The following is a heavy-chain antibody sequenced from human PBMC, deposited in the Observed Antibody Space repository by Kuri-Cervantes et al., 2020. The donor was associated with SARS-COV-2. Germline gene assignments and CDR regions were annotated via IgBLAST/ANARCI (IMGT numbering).Heavy chain of an antibody. J-gene: IGHJ6*02. CDR2: IGAFNGNT. CDR3: ARLPFNYVILTGYYCDYGMDA. V-gene: IGHV1-18*04. Sequence: ASVKVSCKASGYTFTSYGISWVRQAPGQRPEWRGWIGAFNGNTNYAQKFQGRVTMTTDTSTSTAYMELRSLRSDDTAVYYCARLPFNYVILTGYYCDYGMDAWGQGTTVTVSS. D-gene: IGHD3-9*01. CDR1: GYTFTSYG.